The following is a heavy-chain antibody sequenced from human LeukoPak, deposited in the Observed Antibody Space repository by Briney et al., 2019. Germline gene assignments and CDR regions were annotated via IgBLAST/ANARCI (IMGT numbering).Heavy chain of an antibody. CDR1: GFTFSSYA. CDR3: ARVGIVVVIATYFQH. V-gene: IGHV3-30-3*01. D-gene: IGHD2-21*01. J-gene: IGHJ1*01. Sequence: PGRSLRLSCAASGFTFSSYAMHWVRQAPGKGLEWVAVISYDGSNKYYADPVKGRFTISRDNSKNTLYLQMNSLRAEDTAVYYCARVGIVVVIATYFQHWGQGTLVTVSS. CDR2: ISYDGSNK.